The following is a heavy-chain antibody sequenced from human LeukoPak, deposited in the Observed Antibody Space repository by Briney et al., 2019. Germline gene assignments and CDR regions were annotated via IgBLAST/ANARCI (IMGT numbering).Heavy chain of an antibody. CDR1: GFSFSNYR. D-gene: IGHD6-19*01. CDR3: ARGYAGWSREYYFGY. J-gene: IGHJ4*02. V-gene: IGHV3-48*04. CDR2: ISSTGSVI. Sequence: GGSLRLSCATSGFSFSNYRMHWVRQGPGKGLDWITDISSTGSVIFYADSVKGRFTISRDNAKNSLYLQMNSLRAEDTAVYYCARGYAGWSREYYFGYWGQGTLVTVSS.